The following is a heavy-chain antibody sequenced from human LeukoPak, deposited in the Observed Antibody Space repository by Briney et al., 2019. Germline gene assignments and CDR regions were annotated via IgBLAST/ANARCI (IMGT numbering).Heavy chain of an antibody. CDR2: IYHSGNT. Sequence: SETLSLTCTVSGGSISNGGYYWTWIRQHPGKGLEWIGYIYHSGNTYYKPSLKSRVTISVDTSKNQFSLKLSSVTAADTAVYYCARGETHYDSSGYYYQAFDIWGQGTMVTVSS. D-gene: IGHD3-22*01. CDR3: ARGETHYDSSGYYYQAFDI. CDR1: GGSISNGGYY. V-gene: IGHV4-31*03. J-gene: IGHJ3*02.